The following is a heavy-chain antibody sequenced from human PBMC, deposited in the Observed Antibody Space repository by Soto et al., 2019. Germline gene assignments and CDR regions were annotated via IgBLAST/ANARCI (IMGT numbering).Heavy chain of an antibody. CDR3: ARESEGGNLHDWFDP. V-gene: IGHV4-59*01. CDR2: VHYSGST. J-gene: IGHJ5*02. CDR1: GDSIGTYY. Sequence: TLSLTCSVSGDSIGTYYWSWVRQPPGKGLEWLGFVHYSGSTQYNPSLKGRVTISVDTSKNQLSLKLRSVTAADTAVYYCARESEGGNLHDWFDPWGQGTLVTVSS. D-gene: IGHD3-16*01.